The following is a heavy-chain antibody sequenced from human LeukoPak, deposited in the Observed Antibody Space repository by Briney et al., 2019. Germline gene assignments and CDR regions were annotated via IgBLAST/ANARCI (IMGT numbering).Heavy chain of an antibody. CDR2: IYYSGST. J-gene: IGHJ3*02. V-gene: IGHV4-39*01. D-gene: IGHD5-24*01. Sequence: KPPETLSLTCTVSGGSISSSSYYWGWIRQPPGKGLEWIGSIYYSGSTYYNPSLKSRVTISVDTSKNQFSLKLSSVTAADTAVYYCARIEMATINAFDIWGQGTMVTVSS. CDR1: GGSISSSSYY. CDR3: ARIEMATINAFDI.